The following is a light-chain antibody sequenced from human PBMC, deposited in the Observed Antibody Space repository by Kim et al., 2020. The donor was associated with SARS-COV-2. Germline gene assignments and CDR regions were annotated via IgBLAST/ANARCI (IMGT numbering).Light chain of an antibody. CDR1: SIVGKS. Sequence: APGNKASITCGENSIVGKSVHWYQQKPGLAPVLVIYYDDSRPSGIPERFSASNFGNTAALTISRVEAGDEADYYCQVWDSSSDQVVFGGGTQLTVL. CDR3: QVWDSSSDQVV. J-gene: IGLJ2*01. CDR2: YDD. V-gene: IGLV3-21*04.